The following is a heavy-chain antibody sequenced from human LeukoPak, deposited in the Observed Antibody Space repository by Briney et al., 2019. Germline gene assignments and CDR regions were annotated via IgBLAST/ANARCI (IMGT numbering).Heavy chain of an antibody. CDR3: ARDYEFHY. V-gene: IGHV4-59*12. Sequence: PSETLSLTCTVSGGSISSYYWSWIRQPPGKGLEWIGYMYYSGSTNYNPSLKSRVTISLDTSTNQLSLKMRSVTAADTAVYYCARDYEFHYWGQGTLVVASS. CDR1: GGSISSYY. J-gene: IGHJ4*02. D-gene: IGHD3-3*01. CDR2: MYYSGST.